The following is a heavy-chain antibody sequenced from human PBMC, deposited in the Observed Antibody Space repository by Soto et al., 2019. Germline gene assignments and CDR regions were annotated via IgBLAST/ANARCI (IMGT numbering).Heavy chain of an antibody. J-gene: IGHJ4*02. CDR2: IYYSGNT. CDR3: ARVGYSSSWLVENFDY. Sequence: SETLSLTCTVSGGSISSGGYYWSWIRQHPGKGLEWIGYIYYSGNTYYKPYLKSRVTISVDTSKNQFSLKLRSVTAADTVLFYCARVGYSSSWLVENFDYWGQGTLVTVSS. D-gene: IGHD6-13*01. V-gene: IGHV4-31*03. CDR1: GGSISSGGYY.